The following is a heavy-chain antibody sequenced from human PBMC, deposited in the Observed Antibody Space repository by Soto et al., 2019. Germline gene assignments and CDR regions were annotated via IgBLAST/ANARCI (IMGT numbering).Heavy chain of an antibody. CDR1: GGTFSSYA. J-gene: IGHJ4*02. Sequence: QVQLVQSGAEVKKPGSSVKVSCKASGGTFSSYAISWVRQAPGQGLEWMGWIIPIFGTANYAQKFQGRVTITADASTSTAYMELSSLRSEDTAVYYCARVRVRFLEWLGSEGWGQGTRVTVSS. V-gene: IGHV1-69*12. D-gene: IGHD3-3*01. CDR3: ARVRVRFLEWLGSEG. CDR2: IIPIFGTA.